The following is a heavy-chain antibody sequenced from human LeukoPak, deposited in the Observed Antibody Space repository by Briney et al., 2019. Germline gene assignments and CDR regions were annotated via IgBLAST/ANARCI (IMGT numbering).Heavy chain of an antibody. Sequence: ASVKVSCKASGYTLTGYYLHWVRQAPGQGLEWMGWINPNSGGTDYTQKFQGRVTMTRDTSISTSYMELSRLRSDDTAVYYCARDPPYSGYASYYFDYWGQGTLVTVSS. J-gene: IGHJ4*02. CDR3: ARDPPYSGYASYYFDY. CDR1: GYTLTGYY. V-gene: IGHV1-2*02. CDR2: INPNSGGT. D-gene: IGHD5-12*01.